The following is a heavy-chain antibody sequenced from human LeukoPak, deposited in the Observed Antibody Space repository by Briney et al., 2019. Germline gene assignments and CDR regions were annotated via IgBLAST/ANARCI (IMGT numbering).Heavy chain of an antibody. D-gene: IGHD1-1*01. CDR3: ASATSTGTTKPKRTNWFDP. V-gene: IGHV4-34*01. Sequence: SETLSLTCAVYGGSFSGYYWSWIRQPPGKGLEWIGEINHSGSTNYNPSLKSRVTISVDTSTNQFSLKLSSATAADTAVYYCASATSTGTTKPKRTNWFDPWGQGTLVTVSS. CDR1: GGSFSGYY. CDR2: INHSGST. J-gene: IGHJ5*02.